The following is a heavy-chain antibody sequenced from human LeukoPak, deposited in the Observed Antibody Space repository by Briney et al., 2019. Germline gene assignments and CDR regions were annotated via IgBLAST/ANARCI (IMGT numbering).Heavy chain of an antibody. CDR2: IYYSGST. CDR3: ASSIRRRQRNYYYYMDV. CDR1: GGSISSSSYY. V-gene: IGHV4-39*01. Sequence: SETLSLTCTLSGGSISSSSYYWGWIRQPPGKGLEWIGSIYYSGSTYYNPSLKSRVTISVDTSKNQFSLKLSSVTAADTAVYYCASSIRRRQRNYYYYMDVWGKGTTVTVSS. D-gene: IGHD2/OR15-2a*01. J-gene: IGHJ6*03.